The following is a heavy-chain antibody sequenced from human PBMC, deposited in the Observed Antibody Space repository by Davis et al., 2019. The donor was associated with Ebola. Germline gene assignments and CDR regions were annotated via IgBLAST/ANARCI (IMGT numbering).Heavy chain of an antibody. CDR1: GYSFTSYW. D-gene: IGHD5/OR15-5a*01. J-gene: IGHJ4*02. CDR2: IYPGDSDT. CDR3: ARRRVIHDLSTNDYFDF. V-gene: IGHV5-51*01. Sequence: GESLKISCQGSGYSFTSYWIGWVRQMPGKGLEWMGIIYPGDSDTRYRPSFQGQVTISADKSISTAYLQWSSLKASDTAIYYCARRRVIHDLSTNDYFDFWGQGTLVTVSS.